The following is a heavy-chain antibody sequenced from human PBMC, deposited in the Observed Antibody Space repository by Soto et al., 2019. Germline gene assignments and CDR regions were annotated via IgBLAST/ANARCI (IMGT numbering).Heavy chain of an antibody. Sequence: GASVKVSCKASGYTFTSYDINWVRQATGQWLEWMGWMNPNSGNTGYAQKFQGRVTMTRNTSISTAYMELSSLRSEDTAVYYCARAHSGYDIWFDPWGQGTLVTVSS. J-gene: IGHJ5*02. D-gene: IGHD5-12*01. CDR2: MNPNSGNT. V-gene: IGHV1-8*01. CDR1: GYTFTSYD. CDR3: ARAHSGYDIWFDP.